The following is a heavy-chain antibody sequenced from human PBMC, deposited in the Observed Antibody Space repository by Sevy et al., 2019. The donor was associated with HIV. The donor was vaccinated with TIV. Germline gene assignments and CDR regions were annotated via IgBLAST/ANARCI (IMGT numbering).Heavy chain of an antibody. D-gene: IGHD3-22*01. CDR2: ISGSGGST. Sequence: GGSPRLSCAASGFTFSSYALSWVRQAPGKGLEWVSTISGSGGSTYYADSVKGRFTISRDNSKNTLYLQMNSLRAEDTAVYYCAKDRSPLYDSSGEGFDPWGQGTLVTVSS. CDR3: AKDRSPLYDSSGEGFDP. V-gene: IGHV3-23*01. J-gene: IGHJ5*02. CDR1: GFTFSSYA.